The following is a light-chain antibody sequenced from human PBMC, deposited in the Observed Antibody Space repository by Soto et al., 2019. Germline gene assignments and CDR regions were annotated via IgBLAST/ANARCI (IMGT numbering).Light chain of an antibody. CDR1: QSVSTN. V-gene: IGKV3-15*01. CDR3: QQYDNWPPWT. CDR2: GAS. Sequence: EIVMTQSQATLSVSPPQRSPHSNRASQSVSTNVAWYQQKPGQAPRLLIYGASTRATGIPARFSGSGSGTEFTLTISSLLSEDFAVYYCQQYDNWPPWTFGQGTKVDIK. J-gene: IGKJ1*01.